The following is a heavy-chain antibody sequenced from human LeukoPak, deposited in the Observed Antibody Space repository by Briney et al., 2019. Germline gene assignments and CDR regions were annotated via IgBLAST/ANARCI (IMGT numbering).Heavy chain of an antibody. CDR1: GGSISSSSYY. V-gene: IGHV4-39*07. D-gene: IGHD3-22*01. CDR2: IYYSGST. CDR3: ARVSGYYYDSSGKHSFDP. J-gene: IGHJ5*02. Sequence: SETLSLTCTVSGGSISSSSYYWGCIRQPPGKGLECIGSIYYSGSTYYNPSLKSRVTISVDTSKNQFSLKLSSVTAADTAVYYCARVSGYYYDSSGKHSFDPWGQGTLVTVSS.